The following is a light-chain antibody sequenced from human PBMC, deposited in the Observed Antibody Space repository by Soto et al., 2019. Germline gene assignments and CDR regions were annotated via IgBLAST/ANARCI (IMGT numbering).Light chain of an antibody. V-gene: IGLV2-14*01. CDR3: SSYAGSTTLVV. J-gene: IGLJ2*01. CDR2: AVT. Sequence: QSALTQPASVSGSPGQSITISCTGTSSDVGGYNYVSWYQQHPGKVPKLMIYAVTNRPSGVSNRFSGSKSGNTASLTISGLQAEDEADYYCSSYAGSTTLVVFGGGTKLTVL. CDR1: SSDVGGYNY.